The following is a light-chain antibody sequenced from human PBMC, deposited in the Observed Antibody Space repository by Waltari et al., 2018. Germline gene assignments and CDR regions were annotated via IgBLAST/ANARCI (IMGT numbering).Light chain of an antibody. J-gene: IGLJ2*01. Sequence: QSALTQPASVSGSPGQSITISCTGSSSDGGGDDSVSWYEDHPGQAPKVIIYDVNKRPSGVSYRFSGSKSGNTASLTISGLQAEDEATFYCSSQSTKNGVIFGGGTKVTVL. CDR1: SSDGGGDDS. CDR2: DVN. V-gene: IGLV2-14*03. CDR3: SSQSTKNGVI.